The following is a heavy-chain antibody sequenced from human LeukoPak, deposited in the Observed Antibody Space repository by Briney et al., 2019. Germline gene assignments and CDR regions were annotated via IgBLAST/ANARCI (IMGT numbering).Heavy chain of an antibody. Sequence: GESLKISCKGSGYSFTSYWIGWVRQMPGKGLEWMGIIYPGDSDTRYSPSFQGQVTISADKSISAAYLQWSSLKASDTAMYYCARGDYYDSSGKHAFDIWGQGTMVTVSS. V-gene: IGHV5-51*01. CDR1: GYSFTSYW. CDR3: ARGDYYDSSGKHAFDI. J-gene: IGHJ3*02. D-gene: IGHD3-22*01. CDR2: IYPGDSDT.